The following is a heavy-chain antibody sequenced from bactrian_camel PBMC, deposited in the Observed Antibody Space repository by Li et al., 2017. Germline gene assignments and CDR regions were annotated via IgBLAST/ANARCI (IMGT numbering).Heavy chain of an antibody. CDR1: GFTFTGSD. Sequence: VQLVESGGGSVQAGETLRLSCTTSGFTFTGSDMGWYRQAPGNECELVSSIASDGFTYYADSVKGRFTTSQDNAKNKVYLQMIGLKPEDTAVYYCAAGAPEAGRSLVGGCPQRIGYWGQGTQVTVS. CDR2: IASDGFT. J-gene: IGHJ6*01. V-gene: IGHV3S55*01. CDR3: AAGAPEAGRSLVGGCPQRIGY. D-gene: IGHD3*01.